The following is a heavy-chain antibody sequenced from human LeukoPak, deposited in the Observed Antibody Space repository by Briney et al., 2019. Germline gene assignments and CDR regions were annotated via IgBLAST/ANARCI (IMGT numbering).Heavy chain of an antibody. CDR3: ARSGSYGFFDY. CDR1: GYTFTGYY. Sequence: GASVKVSCKASGYTFTGYYMHWVRQAPAQGLEWMGWINPNSGGTNYAHKFQDRVTMTRDTSISTAYMELGRLRSDDTAVYYCARSGSYGFFDYWGQGTLVTVSS. J-gene: IGHJ4*02. D-gene: IGHD1-26*01. CDR2: INPNSGGT. V-gene: IGHV1-2*02.